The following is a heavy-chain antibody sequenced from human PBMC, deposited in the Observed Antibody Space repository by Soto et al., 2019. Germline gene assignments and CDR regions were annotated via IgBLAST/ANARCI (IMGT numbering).Heavy chain of an antibody. CDR2: IYHSGST. CDR1: GGSISSGGYS. Sequence: SETLSFTCAVSGGSISSGGYSLSWIRQPPGKGLEWIGYIYHSGSTYYNPSLKSRVTISGDRSKNQFSLKLSSVTSPDTAVYNCARQQDYFFAYWGQGTIVTVSS. CDR3: ARQQDYFFAY. D-gene: IGHD3-16*01. J-gene: IGHJ4*02. V-gene: IGHV4-30-2*01.